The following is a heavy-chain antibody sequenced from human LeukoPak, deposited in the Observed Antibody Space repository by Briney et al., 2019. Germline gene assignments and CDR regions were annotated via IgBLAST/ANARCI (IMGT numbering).Heavy chain of an antibody. J-gene: IGHJ3*02. V-gene: IGHV1-69*06. CDR3: ARVPMNYYDSSGYFKFLGFDI. CDR1: GGTFSSYA. D-gene: IGHD3-22*01. Sequence: ASVEVSCKASGGTFSSYAISWVRQAPGQGLEWMGGIIPIFGTANYAQKFQGRVTITADKSTSTAYMELSSLRSEDTAVYYCARVPMNYYDSSGYFKFLGFDIWGQGTMVTVSS. CDR2: IIPIFGTA.